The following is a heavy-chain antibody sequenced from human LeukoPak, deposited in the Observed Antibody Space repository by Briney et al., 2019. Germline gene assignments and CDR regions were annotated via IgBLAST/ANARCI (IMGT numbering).Heavy chain of an antibody. D-gene: IGHD1-26*01. CDR3: ASVLGATDLGVFDY. J-gene: IGHJ4*02. Sequence: GASVKVSCKASGGTFSSYAISWVRQAPGQGLEWMGGIIPIFGTANYAQKFQGRVTITADESTSTAYMELSSLRSEDTAVYYCASVLGATDLGVFDYWGQGTLVTVSS. CDR2: IIPIFGTA. CDR1: GGTFSSYA. V-gene: IGHV1-69*13.